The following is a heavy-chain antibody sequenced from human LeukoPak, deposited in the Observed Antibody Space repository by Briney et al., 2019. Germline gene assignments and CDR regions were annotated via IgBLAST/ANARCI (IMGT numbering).Heavy chain of an antibody. J-gene: IGHJ4*02. CDR3: ARALGIYSSSDY. CDR2: ISYTGST. Sequence: PSETLSLTCTVSGGSFSTSYWSWIRHPPRRGREWIGYISYTGSTNYNPSLKSRVTISVDTSKNQFSLKVTSVTAADTAVYYCARALGIYSSSDYWGQGTLVTVSS. V-gene: IGHV4-59*08. CDR1: GGSFSTSY. D-gene: IGHD2-21*01.